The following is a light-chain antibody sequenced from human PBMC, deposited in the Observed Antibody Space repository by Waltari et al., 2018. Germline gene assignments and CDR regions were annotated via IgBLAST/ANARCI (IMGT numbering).Light chain of an antibody. Sequence: SALTQPRSVSGSPGQSVTISCTGTTSDVGGYNYVSWYQHHPGKAPKLVIFDVTQRPSGVPDRFSGSKSANPASLTISGLQAEDEADYYCCSFAGTYTWVFGGGTKVTVL. CDR1: TSDVGGYNY. CDR2: DVT. V-gene: IGLV2-11*01. J-gene: IGLJ3*02. CDR3: CSFAGTYTWV.